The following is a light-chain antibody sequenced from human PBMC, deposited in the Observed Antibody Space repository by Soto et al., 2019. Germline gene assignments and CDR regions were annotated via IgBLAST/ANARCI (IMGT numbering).Light chain of an antibody. Sequence: QPVLTQSSSASASLGSSVKIICTLSSGHSDYIVAWHQQQPGKAPRYLMRLGGGGSYSKGSGIPDRFSGSRAGADRYLTISNLQSEEEADYYCETWGPNTRVFGGGTKLTVL. CDR2: LGGGGSY. CDR3: ETWGPNTRV. CDR1: SGHSDYI. J-gene: IGLJ3*02. V-gene: IGLV4-60*03.